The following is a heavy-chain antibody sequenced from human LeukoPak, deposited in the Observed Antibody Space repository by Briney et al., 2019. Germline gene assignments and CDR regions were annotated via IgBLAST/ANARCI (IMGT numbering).Heavy chain of an antibody. D-gene: IGHD5-18*01. Sequence: ASVKVSCKASGYTFTSYGISWVRQALGQGLEWMGWISAYNGNTNYAQKLQGRATMTTDTSTSTAYMELRSLRSDDTAVYYCARVDYYSGLYSYGPRTYYFDYWGQGTLVTVSS. V-gene: IGHV1-18*01. CDR2: ISAYNGNT. J-gene: IGHJ4*02. CDR3: ARVDYYSGLYSYGPRTYYFDY. CDR1: GYTFTSYG.